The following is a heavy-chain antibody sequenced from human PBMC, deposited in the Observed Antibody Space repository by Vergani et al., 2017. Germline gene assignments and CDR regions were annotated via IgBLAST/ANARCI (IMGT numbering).Heavy chain of an antibody. CDR3: ARGPNPYDFWSGQTPVVNYYYYMDV. CDR2: IIPIFGTA. CDR1: GGTFSSYA. D-gene: IGHD3-3*01. V-gene: IGHV1-69*06. J-gene: IGHJ6*03. Sequence: QVQLVQSGAEVKKPGSSVKVSCKASGGTFSSYAISWVRQAPGQGLEWMGGIIPIFGTANYAQKFQGRVTITADKSTSTAYMELSSLRSEDTAVYYCARGPNPYDFWSGQTPVVNYYYYMDVWGKGTTVTVSS.